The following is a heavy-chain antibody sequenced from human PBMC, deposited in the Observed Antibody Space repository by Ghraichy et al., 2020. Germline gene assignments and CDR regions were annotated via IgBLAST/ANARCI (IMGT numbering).Heavy chain of an antibody. J-gene: IGHJ4*02. CDR3: ARNFDT. CDR1: GGSIIDSNW. V-gene: IGHV4-4*02. CDR2: ISPKGYT. Sequence: SETLSLTCTVSGGSIIDSNWGSWVRQPPGKGLEWIGEISPKGYTGYNPSLQGRVSISVDMSQNQFSLKLYSVTAADPAVYYCARNFDTWGQGTLVTVSS.